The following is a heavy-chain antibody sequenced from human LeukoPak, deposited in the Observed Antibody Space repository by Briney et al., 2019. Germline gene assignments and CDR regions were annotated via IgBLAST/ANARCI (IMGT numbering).Heavy chain of an antibody. D-gene: IGHD6-19*01. V-gene: IGHV4-31*11. J-gene: IGHJ4*02. CDR3: ARGTQWLGYFDY. CDR2: IYYSGST. Sequence: SETLSLTCAVYGGSFSGYYWSWIRQHPGKGLEWIGYIYYSGSTYYNPSLKSRVTISVDTSKNQFSLKLSSVTAADTAVYYCARGTQWLGYFDYWGQGTLVTVSS. CDR1: GGSFSGYY.